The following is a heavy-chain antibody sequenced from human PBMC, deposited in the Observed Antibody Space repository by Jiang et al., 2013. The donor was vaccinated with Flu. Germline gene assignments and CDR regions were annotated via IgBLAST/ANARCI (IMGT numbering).Heavy chain of an antibody. Sequence: GAEVKKPGASVKVSCKASGYTFTSYYMHWVRQAPGQGLEWMGIINPSGGSTSYAQKFQGRVTMTRDTSISTAYMELSRLRSDDTAVYYCARVAHDSSGRLFGFDYWGQGTLVTVSS. CDR1: GYTFTSYY. CDR2: INPSGGST. D-gene: IGHD3-22*01. J-gene: IGHJ4*02. V-gene: IGHV1-46*01. CDR3: ARVAHDSSGRLFGFDY.